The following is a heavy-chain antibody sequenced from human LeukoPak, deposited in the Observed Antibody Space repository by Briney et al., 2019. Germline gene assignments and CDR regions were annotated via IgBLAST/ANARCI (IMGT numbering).Heavy chain of an antibody. J-gene: IGHJ4*02. CDR2: INAGGENT. D-gene: IGHD3-10*01. V-gene: IGHV3-23*01. CDR3: TRDNYYGSGSQLSY. CDR1: GFPFNKCG. Sequence: GGSLRLSCAASGFPFNKCGMSWVRQAPGKGPEWISTINAGGENTHCAVSVLGRFTISRDNSKNILYLQLNSLRDEDTALYYCTRDNYYGSGSQLSYWGQGAQVTVST.